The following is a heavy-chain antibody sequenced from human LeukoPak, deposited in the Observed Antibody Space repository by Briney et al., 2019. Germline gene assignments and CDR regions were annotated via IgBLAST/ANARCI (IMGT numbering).Heavy chain of an antibody. CDR1: GYTLTELS. CDR2: FDPEDGET. V-gene: IGHV1-24*01. D-gene: IGHD6-13*01. Sequence: ASVKVSCKVSGYTLTELSMHWVRQAPGKGLEWMGGFDPEDGETIYAQKLQGRVTMTTDTSTSTAYMELRSLRSDDTAVYCCARGAVAGRFSLRPTGAYYMDVWGKGTTVTVSS. J-gene: IGHJ6*03. CDR3: ARGAVAGRFSLRPTGAYYMDV.